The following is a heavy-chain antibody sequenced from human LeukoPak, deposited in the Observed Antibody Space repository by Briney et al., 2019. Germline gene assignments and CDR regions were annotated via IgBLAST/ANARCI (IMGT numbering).Heavy chain of an antibody. CDR1: GFTFSSYA. Sequence: QSGGSLRLSCAASGFTFSSYAMSWVRQAPGKGLEWVSVIYSGGRTYYADAVKGRFTMSRDNSKNTVYLQMNSLTAEDTAVYYCARDFETGGYYYYGMDVWGQGTTVTVSS. J-gene: IGHJ6*02. V-gene: IGHV3-23*01. CDR2: IYSGGRT. D-gene: IGHD3-10*01. CDR3: ARDFETGGYYYYGMDV.